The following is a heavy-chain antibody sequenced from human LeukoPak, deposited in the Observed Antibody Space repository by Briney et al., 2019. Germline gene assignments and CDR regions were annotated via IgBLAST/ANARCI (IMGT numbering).Heavy chain of an antibody. D-gene: IGHD1-1*01. V-gene: IGHV3-74*01. CDR1: GFTFSDTW. Sequence: QSGGSLRLSCAASGFTFSDTWMHWVRQAPGKGLVWVSRIRSDGSDTRYAESVKGRFTISRDNAKNSLYLQMNSLRAEDTAVYYCARDLNWETYWGQGTLVTVSS. CDR2: IRSDGSDT. CDR3: ARDLNWETY. J-gene: IGHJ4*02.